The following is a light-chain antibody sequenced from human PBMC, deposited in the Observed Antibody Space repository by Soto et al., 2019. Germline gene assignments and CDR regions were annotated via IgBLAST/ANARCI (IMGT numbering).Light chain of an antibody. J-gene: IGKJ1*01. CDR3: HQYNAWPPET. CDR2: SAS. Sequence: EIVMTQSPATLSVSPGERATLSCRASQSVSKNLAWYQQKPGQPPRLLIFSASTRATGIPARFSGSGSETEFTLTISSLQSEDSAVYYCHQYNAWPPETFGQGTKVEIK. V-gene: IGKV3-15*01. CDR1: QSVSKN.